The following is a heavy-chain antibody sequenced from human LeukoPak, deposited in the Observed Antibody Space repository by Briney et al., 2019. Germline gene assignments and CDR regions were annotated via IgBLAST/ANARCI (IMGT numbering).Heavy chain of an antibody. V-gene: IGHV3-30-3*01. J-gene: IGHJ4*02. CDR3: ARGRRGSPAVNFDY. Sequence: GGSLRLSCAASGFTFSSYAMHWVRQAPGKGLEWVAVISYDGSNKYYADSVKGRFTISGDNSKNTLYLQMNSLRAEDTAVYYCARGRRGSPAVNFDYWGQGTLVTVSS. CDR1: GFTFSSYA. D-gene: IGHD2-2*01. CDR2: ISYDGSNK.